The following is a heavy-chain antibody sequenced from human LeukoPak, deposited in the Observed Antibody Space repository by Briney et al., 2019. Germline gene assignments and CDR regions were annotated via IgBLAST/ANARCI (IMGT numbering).Heavy chain of an antibody. J-gene: IGHJ6*02. CDR1: GFTFSSYA. V-gene: IGHV3-30-3*01. CDR2: ISYDGSNK. D-gene: IGHD6-19*01. CDR3: ARGLYSSGSLDV. Sequence: GGSLRLSCAASGFTFSSYAMHWVHQAPGKGLEWVAVISYDGSNKYYADSVKGRFTTSRDNSKNTLYLQMNSLRAEDTAVYYCARGLYSSGSLDVWGQGTTVTVSS.